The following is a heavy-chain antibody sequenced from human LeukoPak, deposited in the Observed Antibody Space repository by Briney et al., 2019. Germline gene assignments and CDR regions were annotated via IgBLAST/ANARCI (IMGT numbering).Heavy chain of an antibody. J-gene: IGHJ3*02. D-gene: IGHD4-17*01. Sequence: PSETLSLTCTVSGGSVSSGSYYWSRIRQPPGKGLEWIGYIYYSGSTNYNPSLKSRVTISVDTSKNQFSLKLSSVTAADTAVYYCARDNYGPDAFDIWGQGTMVTVSS. CDR3: ARDNYGPDAFDI. CDR1: GGSVSSGSYY. CDR2: IYYSGST. V-gene: IGHV4-61*01.